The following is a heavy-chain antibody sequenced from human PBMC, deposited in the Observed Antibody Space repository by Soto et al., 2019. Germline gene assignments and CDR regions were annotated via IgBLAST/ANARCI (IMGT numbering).Heavy chain of an antibody. Sequence: SETLSLTCTVSGGSISSGDYYWSWIRQPPGKGLEWIGYIYHSGNTYYNPSLKSRVTISVDTSKNQFSLKLSSVTAADTAVYYCARDPMRYPTYFDYWGQGTLVTVSS. J-gene: IGHJ4*02. CDR2: IYHSGNT. CDR3: ARDPMRYPTYFDY. CDR1: GGSISSGDYY. V-gene: IGHV4-30-4*01. D-gene: IGHD1-1*01.